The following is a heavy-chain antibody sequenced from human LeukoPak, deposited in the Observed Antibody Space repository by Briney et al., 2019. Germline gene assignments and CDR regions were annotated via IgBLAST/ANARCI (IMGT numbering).Heavy chain of an antibody. Sequence: GGSLRLSCAAAGFDFSSTAMNWVRQAPGRGLEWVSVIGASDGGTYCADSVRGRFTISRDNSKNTLYLQMNSLRAEDTAVYYCANAVHSKAVALPFDYWGQGTLVTVSS. J-gene: IGHJ4*02. CDR1: GFDFSSTA. D-gene: IGHD6-19*01. V-gene: IGHV3-23*01. CDR2: IGASDGGT. CDR3: ANAVHSKAVALPFDY.